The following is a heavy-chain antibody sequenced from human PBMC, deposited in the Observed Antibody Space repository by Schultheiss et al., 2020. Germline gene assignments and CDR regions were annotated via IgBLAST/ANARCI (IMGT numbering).Heavy chain of an antibody. CDR1: GFTFSSYG. CDR2: ISYDGSNK. D-gene: IGHD6-19*01. CDR3: AKVHSSGWSNFDY. Sequence: GGSLRLSCAASGFTFSSYGMHWVRQAPGKGLEWVAVISYDGSNKYYADSVKGRFTISRDNSMNTLYLQMNSLRAEDTAVYYCAKVHSSGWSNFDYWGQGTLVNV. V-gene: IGHV3-30*18. J-gene: IGHJ4*02.